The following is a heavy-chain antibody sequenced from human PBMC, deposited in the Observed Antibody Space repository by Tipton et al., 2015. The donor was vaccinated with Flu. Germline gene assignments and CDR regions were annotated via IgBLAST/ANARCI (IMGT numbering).Heavy chain of an antibody. CDR1: GYSISSNY. J-gene: IGHJ5*01. CDR3: AGEQSGSQGHLVA. V-gene: IGHV4-4*07. Sequence: TLSLTCTVSGYSISSNYWDWIRQPAGKELEWIGRIFVGGGTNYNPSLRGRVSMSADTYKNEISLRLTSVTAADTAGYYCAGEQSGSQGHLVAWGHGTLVTVSS. D-gene: IGHD1-26*01. CDR2: IFVGGGT.